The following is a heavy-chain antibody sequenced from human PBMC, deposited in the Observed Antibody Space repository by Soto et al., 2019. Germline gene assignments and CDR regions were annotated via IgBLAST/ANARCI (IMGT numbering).Heavy chain of an antibody. V-gene: IGHV3-74*01. CDR2: ISSDGSRT. J-gene: IGHJ5*02. D-gene: IGHD3-10*01. CDR1: GFTFSNYW. CDR3: AREALYYDGSGSYLPYNWFDP. Sequence: GSLRLSCAASGFTFSNYWMHWVRQAPGEGLVWVSRISSDGSRTTYADSVKGRFTVSRDNAKNTLHLQMNSLRAEDTAVYYCAREALYYDGSGSYLPYNWFDPWGQGTLVTVSS.